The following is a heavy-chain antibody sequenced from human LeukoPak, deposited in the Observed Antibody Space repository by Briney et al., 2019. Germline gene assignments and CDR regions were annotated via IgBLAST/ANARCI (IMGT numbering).Heavy chain of an antibody. CDR2: INQDGSEE. J-gene: IGHJ4*02. Sequence: GSLRLSCAASGFTFSHYWMTWVRQAPGKGLEWVAQINQDGSEEYYMDSVKARFTISRDNAKNSVFLQMNSLRAEDTAVYYCVRDGGVSGYDLLDYWGQGTLVTVSS. CDR3: VRDGGVSGYDLLDY. CDR1: GFTFSHYW. V-gene: IGHV3-7*01. D-gene: IGHD5-12*01.